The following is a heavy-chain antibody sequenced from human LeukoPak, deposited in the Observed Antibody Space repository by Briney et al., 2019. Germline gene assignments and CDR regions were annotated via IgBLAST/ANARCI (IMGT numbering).Heavy chain of an antibody. CDR2: IYYSGST. Sequence: PSETLSLTCTVSGGSISSSSYYWGWIRQPPGKGLEWIGSIYYSGSTYYNPSLKSRVTISVDTSKNQFSLKLSSVTAADTAVYYCARPGNDAFDIWGQGTMVTVSS. CDR3: ARPGNDAFDI. V-gene: IGHV4-39*01. J-gene: IGHJ3*02. CDR1: GGSISSSSYY.